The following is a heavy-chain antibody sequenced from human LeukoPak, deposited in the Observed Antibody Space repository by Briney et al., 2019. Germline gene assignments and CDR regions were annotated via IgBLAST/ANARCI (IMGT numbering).Heavy chain of an antibody. V-gene: IGHV1-2*02. J-gene: IGHJ4*02. CDR2: INPNSGGT. D-gene: IGHD3-3*01. CDR1: GYTFTGYY. CDR3: ARRAIFGVVPHYFDY. Sequence: ASVKVSCKASGYTFTGYYMHWVRQAPGQGLEWMGWINPNSGGTNYAQKFQGRVTMTRDTSISTAYMEPSRLRSDDTAVYYCARRAIFGVVPHYFDYWGQGTLDTVSS.